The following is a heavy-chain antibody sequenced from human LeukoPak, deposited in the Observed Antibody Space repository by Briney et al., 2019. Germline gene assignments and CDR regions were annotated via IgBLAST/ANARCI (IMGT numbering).Heavy chain of an antibody. V-gene: IGHV3-53*01. D-gene: IGHD2-15*01. CDR2: IYSGGST. CDR1: GFTVSSNY. J-gene: IGHJ6*02. Sequence: GGSLRLSCAASGFTVSSNYTSWVRQAPGKGLEWVSVIYSGGSTYYADSVKGRFTISRDNSKNTLYLQMNSLRAEDTAVYYCAKDARLYCSGGSCYGMDVWGQGTTVTVSS. CDR3: AKDARLYCSGGSCYGMDV.